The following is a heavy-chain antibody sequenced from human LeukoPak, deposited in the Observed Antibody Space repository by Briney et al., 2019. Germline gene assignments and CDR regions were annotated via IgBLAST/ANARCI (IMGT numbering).Heavy chain of an antibody. CDR2: VSGSGGDT. CDR3: AKHTRWGPDDYGDYVDY. J-gene: IGHJ4*02. CDR1: GFTFSHYA. D-gene: IGHD4-17*01. V-gene: IGHV3-23*01. Sequence: GGSLRLSCAASGFTFSHYAMSWVRQPPGKGLEWVSAVSGSGGDTHYADSVKGRFTISRDNSKNTVYLQMNSLRAEDTAVYYCAKHTRWGPDDYGDYVDYWGQGTLVTVSS.